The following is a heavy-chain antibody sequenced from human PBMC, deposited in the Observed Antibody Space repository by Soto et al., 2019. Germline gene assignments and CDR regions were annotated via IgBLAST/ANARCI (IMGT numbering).Heavy chain of an antibody. CDR2: IKQDGSEK. CDR1: GFTFSSYW. D-gene: IGHD6-6*01. V-gene: IGHV3-7*03. Sequence: GSLRLSCAASGFTFSSYWMSWVRQAPGKGLEWVANIKQDGSEKYYVDSVKGRFTISRDNAKNSLYLQMNSLRAEGTAVYYCARDSSSSVYYYYGMDVWGQGTTVPVSS. J-gene: IGHJ6*02. CDR3: ARDSSSSVYYYYGMDV.